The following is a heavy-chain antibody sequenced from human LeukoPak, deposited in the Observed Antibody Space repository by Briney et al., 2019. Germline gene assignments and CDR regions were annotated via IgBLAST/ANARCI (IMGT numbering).Heavy chain of an antibody. D-gene: IGHD5-12*01. CDR2: ISYDGSNK. CDR3: AREGYSGYDLGFDY. V-gene: IGHV3-30*03. J-gene: IGHJ4*02. Sequence: GGSLRLSCAASGFTFSSYGMPWVRQAPGKGLEWVAVISYDGSNKYYADSVKGRFTISRDNSKNTLYLQMNSLRAEDTAVYYCAREGYSGYDLGFDYWGQGTLVTVSS. CDR1: GFTFSSYG.